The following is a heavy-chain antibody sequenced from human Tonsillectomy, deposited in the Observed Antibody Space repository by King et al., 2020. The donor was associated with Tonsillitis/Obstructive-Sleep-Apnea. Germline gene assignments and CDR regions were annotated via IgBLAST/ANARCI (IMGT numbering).Heavy chain of an antibody. CDR2: ICDSGGCT. J-gene: IGHJ5*02. D-gene: IGHD2-21*02. Sequence: VQLVESGGDLVQPGGSLRLSCVASGFTFSSYAMTWVRQSPGKGLEWVSTICDSGGCTYYADSVQGRFTISRDNSKSTLYLQMKSQSAEDTAVYYCAKYCRGNYYYRGFDPWGQGTLVTVSS. CDR3: AKYCRGNYYYRGFDP. V-gene: IGHV3-23*04. CDR1: GFTFSSYA.